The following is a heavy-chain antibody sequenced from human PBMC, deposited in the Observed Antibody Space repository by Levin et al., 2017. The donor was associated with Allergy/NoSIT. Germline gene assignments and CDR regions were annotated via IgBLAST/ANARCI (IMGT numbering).Heavy chain of an antibody. D-gene: IGHD6-13*01. V-gene: IGHV3-30-3*01. CDR1: GFTFSSYA. CDR2: ISYDGSNK. J-gene: IGHJ6*02. CDR3: AREDKQLVLYYYYYYGMDV. Sequence: GESLKISCAASGFTFSSYAMHWVRQAPGKGLEWVAVISYDGSNKYYADSVKGRFTISRDNSKNTLYLQMNSLRAEDTAVYYCAREDKQLVLYYYYYYGMDVWGQGTTVTVSS.